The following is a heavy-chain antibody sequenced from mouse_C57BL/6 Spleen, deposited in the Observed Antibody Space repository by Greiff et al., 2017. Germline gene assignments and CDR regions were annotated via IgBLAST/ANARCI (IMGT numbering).Heavy chain of an antibody. CDR2: IYPGDGDT. V-gene: IGHV1-82*01. CDR1: GYAFSSYC. CDR3: ARGGSNLDY. D-gene: IGHD2-5*01. Sequence: QVQLQQSGPELVKPGASVKISCKASGYAFSSYCMNWVKQRPGKGLEWIGRIYPGDGDTNYNGKFKGKATLTEDKSSSTAYMQLSSLTSEDAAVYFCARGGSNLDYWGQGTTLTVSS. J-gene: IGHJ2*01.